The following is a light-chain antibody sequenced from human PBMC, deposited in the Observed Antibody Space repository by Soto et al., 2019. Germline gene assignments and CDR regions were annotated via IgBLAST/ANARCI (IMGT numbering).Light chain of an antibody. CDR2: EVS. CDR3: SSYAGSNNLV. J-gene: IGLJ2*01. V-gene: IGLV2-8*01. Sequence: QSALTQPTSASGSPGQSVTIPCTGTSSDVGGYNSVSWYQQHPGKVPKLMIYEVSKRPSGVPDRFSGSKSGNTASLTVSGLQAEDEADYYCSSYAGSNNLVFGGGTKLTVL. CDR1: SSDVGGYNS.